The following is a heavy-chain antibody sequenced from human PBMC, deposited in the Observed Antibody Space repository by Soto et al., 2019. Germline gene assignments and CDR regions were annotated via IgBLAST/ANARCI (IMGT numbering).Heavy chain of an antibody. V-gene: IGHV2-5*02. CDR1: GFSLSTSGVG. CDR3: AHSGAAAGTFDY. D-gene: IGHD6-13*01. Sequence: SGPTLVNPTQTLTLTCTFSGFSLSTSGVGVGWIRQPPGKALEWLALIYWDDDKRYSPSLKSRLTITKDTSKNQVVLTITNMDTVDTPTSYCAHSGAAAGTFDYCAKGTLVTVSS. J-gene: IGHJ4*02. CDR2: IYWDDDK.